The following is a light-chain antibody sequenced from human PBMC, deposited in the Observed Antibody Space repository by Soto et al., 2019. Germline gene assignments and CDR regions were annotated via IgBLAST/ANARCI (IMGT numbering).Light chain of an antibody. CDR3: QDDDCSPWT. CDR1: QSVSSSY. Sequence: EIVLTQSPGTLSLSPGERATLSCRASQSVSSSYLGWYQQKPGQAPRLLIYGASSRATGIPGLFRGSGCGTDFTFTISGLQPEYVAEYYCQDDDCSPWTVGRGTKVEIK. CDR2: GAS. V-gene: IGKV3-20*01. J-gene: IGKJ1*01.